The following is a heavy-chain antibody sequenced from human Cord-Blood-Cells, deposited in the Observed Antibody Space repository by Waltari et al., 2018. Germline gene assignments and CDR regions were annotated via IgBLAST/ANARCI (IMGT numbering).Heavy chain of an antibody. V-gene: IGHV1-2*04. CDR1: GYTFTGYY. J-gene: IGHJ4*02. CDR3: TRGDSPAEYSFDY. CDR2: INPNSGGT. D-gene: IGHD6-6*01. Sequence: QVQLVQSGDEVKKPGASVKVSCKASGYTFTGYYMHWVRQAPGQGLEWMGWINPNSGGTNYAQKFHGWGTMTRDTSISTAYMGLSRLRSDDTAVYYCTRGDSPAEYSFDYWGQGTLVTVSS.